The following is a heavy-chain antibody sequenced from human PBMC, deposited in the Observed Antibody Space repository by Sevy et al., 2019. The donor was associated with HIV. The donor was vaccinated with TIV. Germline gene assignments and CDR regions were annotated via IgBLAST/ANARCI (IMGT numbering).Heavy chain of an antibody. V-gene: IGHV3-23*01. J-gene: IGHJ4*01. CDR2: IHGGDDTT. CDR3: AKDILECAFDY. CDR1: GFGLNVNA. D-gene: IGHD3-9*01. Sequence: GGSLRLSCAASGFGLNVNAMSWVRQAPGKGLGWVAAIHGGDDTTHYGDSVKGRFTISRDSFKNILYLQMDSLRVEDTAVYYCAKDILECAFDYWGHGTLVTVSS.